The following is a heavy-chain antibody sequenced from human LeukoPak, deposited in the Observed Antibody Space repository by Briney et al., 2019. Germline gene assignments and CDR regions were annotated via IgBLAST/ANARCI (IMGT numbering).Heavy chain of an antibody. CDR1: GGTFSSYA. Sequence: SVKVSCKASGGTFSSYAISWVRPAPQQGVEWMGRINPIFCTANYAQKFPGRVTITTDESTSTAYMELSSMRSQDTAVYYSARATIAGLGWFDAGGQGTLVTVSS. J-gene: IGHJ5*02. CDR2: INPIFCTA. D-gene: IGHD3-9*01. V-gene: IGHV1-69*05. CDR3: ARATIAGLGWFDA.